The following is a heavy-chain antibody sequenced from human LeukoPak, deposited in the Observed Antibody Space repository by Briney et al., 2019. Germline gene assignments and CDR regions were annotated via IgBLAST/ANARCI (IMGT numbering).Heavy chain of an antibody. V-gene: IGHV4-4*02. J-gene: IGHJ4*02. CDR1: GGSTTSTNY. CDR2: VNLQGST. Sequence: PSETLSLTCGVSGGSTTSTNYWTWVRQPPGKGLEWIGEVNLQGSTNYSPSLMGRVAISVDMSENHISLQLTSVTAADTAVYYCAREGGPYRPLDYSGQGTLVTVSS. CDR3: AREGGPYRPLDY.